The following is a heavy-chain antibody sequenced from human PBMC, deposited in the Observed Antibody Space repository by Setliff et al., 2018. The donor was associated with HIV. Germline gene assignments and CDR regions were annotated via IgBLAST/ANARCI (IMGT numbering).Heavy chain of an antibody. CDR3: ARDYPHVFDS. CDR1: GYTFSGNY. Sequence: PGGSLRLSCAASGYTFSGNYIHWVRQAPGQGLEWMGWINSASGSTNYAQNFQGRVTVTRDTSINTAYVELNSLKSDDAAVYYCARDYPHVFDSWGQGTMVTVSS. CDR2: INSASGST. J-gene: IGHJ3*02. V-gene: IGHV1-2*02.